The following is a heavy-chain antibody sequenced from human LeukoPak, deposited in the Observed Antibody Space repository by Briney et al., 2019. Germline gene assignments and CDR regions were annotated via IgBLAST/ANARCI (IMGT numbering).Heavy chain of an antibody. D-gene: IGHD2-2*01. Sequence: ASVKVSCKASGGTFRNYAMSWVRQAPGQGLEWMGWINPNSGGTNYAQKFQGRVTMTRDTSISTAYMELSRLRSDDTAVYYCARPYCSSTSCYWYFDYWGQGTLVTVSS. CDR1: GGTFRNYA. J-gene: IGHJ4*02. CDR3: ARPYCSSTSCYWYFDY. V-gene: IGHV1-2*02. CDR2: INPNSGGT.